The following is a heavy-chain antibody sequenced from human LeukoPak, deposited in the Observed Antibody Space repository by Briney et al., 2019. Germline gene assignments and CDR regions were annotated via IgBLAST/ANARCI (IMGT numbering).Heavy chain of an antibody. V-gene: IGHV3-21*01. Sequence: GGSLRLSCAASGFTLSSYSMNWVRQAPGKGLEWVSSISTSSVYTYYTDSVKGRFSISRDNAKNSLFLQMNSLRAEDTAVYYCARDSNYNYWSGSGYWGQGTLATVSS. D-gene: IGHD3-3*01. CDR3: ARDSNYNYWSGSGY. J-gene: IGHJ4*02. CDR2: ISTSSVYT. CDR1: GFTLSSYS.